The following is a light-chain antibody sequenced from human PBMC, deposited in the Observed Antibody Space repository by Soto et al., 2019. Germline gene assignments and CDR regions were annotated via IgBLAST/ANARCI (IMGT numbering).Light chain of an antibody. CDR2: GNT. Sequence: VLTQPPSVSGAPGQRVTISCTGSSSNIGANYDVHWYQQFPGTAPKLLIFGNTNRPSGVPDRFSGSKSGTSASLAITGLQAEDEADYYCQSYDNSLSASLFGGGTKVTVL. CDR3: QSYDNSLSASL. V-gene: IGLV1-40*01. CDR1: SSNIGANYD. J-gene: IGLJ3*02.